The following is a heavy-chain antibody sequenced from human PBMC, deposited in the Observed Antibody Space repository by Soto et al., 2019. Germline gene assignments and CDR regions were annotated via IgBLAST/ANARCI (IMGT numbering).Heavy chain of an antibody. CDR1: GFTFSSYS. CDR3: ARDEVVVVPAAIGVSNHYYIMDV. Sequence: PGGSLRLSCAASGFTFSSYSMNWVRQAPGKGLEWVSSISSSISYIYYADSVKGRFTISRDNAKNSLYLQMNSLRAEDTAVYYCARDEVVVVPAAIGVSNHYYIMDVWGQGTSVTGSS. CDR2: ISSSISYI. D-gene: IGHD2-2*01. J-gene: IGHJ6*02. V-gene: IGHV3-21*01.